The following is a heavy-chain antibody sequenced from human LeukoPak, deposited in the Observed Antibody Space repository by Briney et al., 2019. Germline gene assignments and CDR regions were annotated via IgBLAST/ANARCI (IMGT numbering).Heavy chain of an antibody. J-gene: IGHJ4*02. Sequence: ASVKVSCKASGDTFSSYAISWVRQAPGQGLEWMGGIIPIFGTANYAQKFQGRVTITTDESTSTAYMELSSLRSEDTAGYYCARHGYYDILTGPNGLDYWGQGTLVTVSS. CDR2: IIPIFGTA. CDR1: GDTFSSYA. V-gene: IGHV1-69*05. CDR3: ARHGYYDILTGPNGLDY. D-gene: IGHD3-9*01.